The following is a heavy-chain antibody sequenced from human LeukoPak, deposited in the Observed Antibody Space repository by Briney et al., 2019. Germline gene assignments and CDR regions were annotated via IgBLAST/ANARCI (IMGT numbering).Heavy chain of an antibody. CDR2: ISYSGST. CDR1: GGSISRHY. V-gene: IGHV4-59*08. Sequence: SETLSLTCTVSGGSISRHYWSWIRQAPGKGLEWIGHISYSGSTNYNPSLKSRVTISVDTSKNQFSLKLSSVTAADTAVFYCARHVGPGYSYGFDNWGQGTLVTVSS. D-gene: IGHD5-18*01. J-gene: IGHJ4*02. CDR3: ARHVGPGYSYGFDN.